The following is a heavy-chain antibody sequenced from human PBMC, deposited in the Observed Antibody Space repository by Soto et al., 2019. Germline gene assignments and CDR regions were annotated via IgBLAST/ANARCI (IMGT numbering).Heavy chain of an antibody. CDR3: ARLPKPHSRNWYEDK. J-gene: IGHJ4*02. CDR2: IYYSGST. D-gene: IGHD6-13*01. CDR1: SGSISSYY. Sequence: SETLSLTCTVCSGSISSYYWSWIRQPPGKGLEWIGYIYYSGSTNYNPSLKSRVTISVDTSKNQFSLKLSSVTAADTAVYYCARLPKPHSRNWYEDKWGQGSLLTVSS. V-gene: IGHV4-59*01.